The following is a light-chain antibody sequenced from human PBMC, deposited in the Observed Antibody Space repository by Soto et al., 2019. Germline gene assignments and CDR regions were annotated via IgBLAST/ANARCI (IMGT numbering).Light chain of an antibody. CDR1: QSVSSD. CDR2: GAF. J-gene: IGKJ4*01. Sequence: ERVMTQAPATLSVSPGERATLSCRASQSVSSDLAWYQQKPGQGPRLLIYGAFNRATGVPARFSGSGSGTEFTLTISSLQSEDFAFYYCQQYNNWPLTFGGGTKVEIK. CDR3: QQYNNWPLT. V-gene: IGKV3-15*01.